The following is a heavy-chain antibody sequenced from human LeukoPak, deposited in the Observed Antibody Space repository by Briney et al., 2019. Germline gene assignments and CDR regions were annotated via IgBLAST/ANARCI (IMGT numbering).Heavy chain of an antibody. V-gene: IGHV3-66*01. CDR1: GVTVSSNY. D-gene: IGHD3-16*01. J-gene: IGHJ5*02. CDR3: VRDKGDDVGHT. Sequence: GGSLRLSCAASGVTVSSNYMSWVRQAPGKGLEWVSVIYSGGTTYYADSVKGRFTVSRDNSKNTLYLQVNSLRAEDSAVYYCVRDKGDDVGHTWGQGTLVTGSS. CDR2: IYSGGTT.